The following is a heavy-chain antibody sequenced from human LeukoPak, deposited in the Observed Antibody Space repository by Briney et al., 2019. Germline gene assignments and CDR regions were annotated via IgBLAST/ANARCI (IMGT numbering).Heavy chain of an antibody. J-gene: IGHJ3*01. CDR3: ASDEYCYLVNTFDF. CDR2: INHSGGT. Sequence: SETLSLTRAFWGRSFHVCYWRGVTQPPGKGLEWIGEINHSGGTNYNPSLKSRVTISLDTSKNHFSLKLTSVTAADTAVYYYASDEYCYLVNTFDFWGQGTMVTVSS. CDR1: GRSFHVCY. D-gene: IGHD2-8*02. V-gene: IGHV4-34*01.